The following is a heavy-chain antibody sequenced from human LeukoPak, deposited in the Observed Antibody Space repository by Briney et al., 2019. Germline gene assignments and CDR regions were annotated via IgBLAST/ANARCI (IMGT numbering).Heavy chain of an antibody. Sequence: SETLSLTCTVSGGSISSYYWSWIRQAPGKGLEGIGYINYRGRTNYNPSLKSRVTISVDTSKNQFSLKLSSVTAADTAVYYCAASGYSAYRGDYWGQGTLVTVSA. CDR1: GGSISSYY. CDR3: AASGYSAYRGDY. V-gene: IGHV4-59*01. CDR2: INYRGRT. J-gene: IGHJ4*02. D-gene: IGHD5-12*01.